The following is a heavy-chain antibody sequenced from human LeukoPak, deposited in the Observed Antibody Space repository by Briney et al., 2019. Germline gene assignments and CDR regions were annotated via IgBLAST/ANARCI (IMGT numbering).Heavy chain of an antibody. CDR2: IYTSGST. V-gene: IGHV4-4*08. J-gene: IGHJ3*02. CDR1: GGSISSYY. Sequence: SETLSLTCTVSGGSISSYYWSWIRQPPGKGLEWIGRIYTSGSTNYNPSLKSRVTISVDTSKNQFSLKLSSVTAADTAVYYCARGYIRYSSSWYTKDDAFDIWGQGTMVTVSS. D-gene: IGHD6-13*01. CDR3: ARGYIRYSSSWYTKDDAFDI.